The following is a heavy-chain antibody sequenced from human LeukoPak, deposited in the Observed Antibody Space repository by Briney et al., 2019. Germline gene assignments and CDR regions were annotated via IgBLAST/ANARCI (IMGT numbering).Heavy chain of an antibody. CDR3: ANGGDDYDFWSGLSSWFDP. V-gene: IGHV1-69*05. J-gene: IGHJ5*02. CDR1: GGAFSSYA. CDR2: IIPIFGTA. D-gene: IGHD3-3*01. Sequence: SVKVSCKASGGAFSSYAISWVRQAPGQGLEWMGGIIPIFGTANYAQKFQGRVTITTDESTSTAYMELSSLRSEDTAVYYCANGGDDYDFWSGLSSWFDPWGQGTLVTVSS.